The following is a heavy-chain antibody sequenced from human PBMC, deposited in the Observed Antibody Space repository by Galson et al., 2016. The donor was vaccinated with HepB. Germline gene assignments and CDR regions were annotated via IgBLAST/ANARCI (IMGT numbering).Heavy chain of an antibody. Sequence: SLRLSCAASGFTVSSNYMSWVRQAPGKGLEWVSVIYSGGSTYYADSVKGRFTISRDNSKNTLYLQMNSLRAEDTAVYYCARGNYGDPFAYWGQGTLVTVSS. CDR2: IYSGGST. CDR1: GFTVSSNY. D-gene: IGHD4-17*01. J-gene: IGHJ4*02. CDR3: ARGNYGDPFAY. V-gene: IGHV3-53*01.